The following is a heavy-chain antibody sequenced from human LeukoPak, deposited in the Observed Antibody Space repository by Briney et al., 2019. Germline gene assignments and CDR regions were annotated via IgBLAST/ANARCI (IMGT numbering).Heavy chain of an antibody. CDR2: MSSSSSYI. CDR3: AKDNRRHYTSGPNPDSLH. V-gene: IGHV3-21*04. D-gene: IGHD6-19*01. CDR1: GFTFRSYS. Sequence: GGSLRLSCAASGFTFRSYSMNWVRQAPGKGLEWVSSMSSSSSYIYYADSVKGRFTISRDNAKNSLYLQMNSLRVEDTAFYYCAKDNRRHYTSGPNPDSLHWGQGALVTVSS. J-gene: IGHJ4*02.